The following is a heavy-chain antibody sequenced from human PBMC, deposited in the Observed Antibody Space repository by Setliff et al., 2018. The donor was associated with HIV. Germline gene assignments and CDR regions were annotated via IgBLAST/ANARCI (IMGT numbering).Heavy chain of an antibody. CDR1: GFTFGDYA. J-gene: IGHJ4*02. Sequence: AGGSLRLSCTTSGFTFGDYALNWVRQAPGKGLEWVAVIAFDGSNKHYADSVKGRFTISRDNWKNTAYLQMNSLRTEDTAVYYCAREGSYYGGQWGQGTLVTVSS. D-gene: IGHD1-26*01. V-gene: IGHV3-30*04. CDR2: IAFDGSNK. CDR3: AREGSYYGGQ.